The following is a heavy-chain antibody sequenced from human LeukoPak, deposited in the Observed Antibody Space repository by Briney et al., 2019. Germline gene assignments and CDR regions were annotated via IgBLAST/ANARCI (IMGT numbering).Heavy chain of an antibody. Sequence: GGSLRLSCAGSGFTFSSYAMSWVRQAPGKGLEWVSAISGSGGSTYYADSVKGRFTISRDNSKNTLYLQMNSLRAEDTAVYYCARSPTYYDILTGYYIPYYFDYWGQGTLVTVSS. V-gene: IGHV3-23*01. J-gene: IGHJ4*02. D-gene: IGHD3-9*01. CDR2: ISGSGGST. CDR3: ARSPTYYDILTGYYIPYYFDY. CDR1: GFTFSSYA.